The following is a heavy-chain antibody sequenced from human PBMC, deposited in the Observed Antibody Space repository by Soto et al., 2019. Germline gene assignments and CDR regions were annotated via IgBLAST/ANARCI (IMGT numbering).Heavy chain of an antibody. CDR2: LYYGGIT. D-gene: IGHD6-13*01. Sequence: TSETLSLTCTVSGGSLSTYYWSWIRQPPGEGLEWMGYLYYGGITYYNPSLKSRLTISEDTSKNQFSLKLSSVTTADTAVYYCAGGSSWDWFDPWGQGTLVTVSS. V-gene: IGHV4-59*01. CDR3: AGGSSWDWFDP. J-gene: IGHJ5*02. CDR1: GGSLSTYY.